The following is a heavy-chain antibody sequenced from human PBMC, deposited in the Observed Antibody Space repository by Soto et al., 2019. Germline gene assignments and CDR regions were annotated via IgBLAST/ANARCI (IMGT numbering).Heavy chain of an antibody. D-gene: IGHD5-18*01. V-gene: IGHV3-7*01. CDR2: TTQDGSGR. Sequence: EVQLVDSGGGLVQPGGYLRLSCAASGLKVSSWMSWVRQAPGKGLEWVAMTTQDGSGRHYLDSLKGRFTISRDSAKNSMYLQMNSLTGEDTAMYYCASLDTAVIKTGGYWGQGTQVTVSS. CDR1: GLKVSSW. J-gene: IGHJ4*02. CDR3: ASLDTAVIKTGGY.